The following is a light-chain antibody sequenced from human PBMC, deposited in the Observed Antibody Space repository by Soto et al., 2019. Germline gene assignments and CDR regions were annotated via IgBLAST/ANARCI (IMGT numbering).Light chain of an antibody. CDR1: SSDVGAYDY. V-gene: IGLV2-14*01. CDR2: EVS. CDR3: SSYTNSNSLL. J-gene: IGLJ3*02. Sequence: QSALTQPASVSGSPGQSITISCTGTSSDVGAYDYVSWYQQHPGKAPKLMIYEVSYRPSGVSNRFSGSKSGNTASLTISGLHIEDEADYYCSSYTNSNSLLFGGGTKLTVL.